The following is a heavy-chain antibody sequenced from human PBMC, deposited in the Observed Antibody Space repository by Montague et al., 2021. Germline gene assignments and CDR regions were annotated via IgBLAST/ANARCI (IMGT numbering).Heavy chain of an antibody. V-gene: IGHV4-4*07. CDR1: GDSINTYS. Sequence: SETLSLTCTVFGDSINTYSWSWIRQPAGKGLEWIGRLSNGGSTNSNPSLKSRVSMSVDTSKNQFSLKLSSVTAADTAMYYCARERDRYYYMDIWGKGTTITVSS. CDR2: LSNGGST. CDR3: ARERDRYYYMDI. J-gene: IGHJ6*03.